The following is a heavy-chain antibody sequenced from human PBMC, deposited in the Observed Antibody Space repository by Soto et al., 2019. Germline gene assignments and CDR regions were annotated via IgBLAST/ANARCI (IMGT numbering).Heavy chain of an antibody. J-gene: IGHJ3*02. D-gene: IGHD3-10*01. CDR1: GFTFSSYA. CDR3: AKDRVGCCDAFDI. CDR2: ISGSGGST. V-gene: IGHV3-23*01. Sequence: EVQLLESGGGLVQPGGSLRLSCAASGFTFSSYAMSWVRQAPGKGLEWVSAISGSGGSTYYADSVKGRCTISRANSKNTLYLQMNSLRAEDTAVYYCAKDRVGCCDAFDIWGQGTMVTVSS.